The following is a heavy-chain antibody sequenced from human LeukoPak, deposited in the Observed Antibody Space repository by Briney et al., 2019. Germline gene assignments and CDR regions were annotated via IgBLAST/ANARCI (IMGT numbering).Heavy chain of an antibody. CDR2: ISGSGGST. D-gene: IGHD3-9*01. Sequence: PGGFLRLSCAASGFTFSSYAMSWVRQAPGKGLEWVSAISGSGGSTYYADSVKGRFTISRDNSKNTLYLQMNSLRAEDTAVYYCAKGIDILTGYYLDYWGQGTLVTVSS. V-gene: IGHV3-23*01. CDR3: AKGIDILTGYYLDY. CDR1: GFTFSSYA. J-gene: IGHJ4*02.